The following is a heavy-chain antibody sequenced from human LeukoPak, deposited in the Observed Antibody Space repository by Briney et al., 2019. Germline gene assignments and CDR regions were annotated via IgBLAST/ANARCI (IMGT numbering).Heavy chain of an antibody. Sequence: GGSLRLSCADSGFTFSNAWMHWVRQAPGKGLEWVGRIKSKAHGGTTDYAAPVKGRFTISRDDSKNTLYLQMNSLKTEDTAVYYCWDPNWNGDWDYWVQGTLVTVSS. J-gene: IGHJ4*02. V-gene: IGHV3-15*01. D-gene: IGHD1-1*01. CDR3: WDPNWNGDWDY. CDR2: IKSKAHGGTT. CDR1: GFTFSNAW.